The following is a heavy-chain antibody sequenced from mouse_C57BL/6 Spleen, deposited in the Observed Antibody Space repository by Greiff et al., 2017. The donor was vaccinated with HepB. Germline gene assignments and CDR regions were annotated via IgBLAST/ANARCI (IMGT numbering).Heavy chain of an antibody. J-gene: IGHJ2*01. Sequence: EVKLQQSGPELVKPGASVKISCKASGYTFTDYYMNWVKQSHGKSLEWIGDINPNNGGTSYNQKFKGKATLTVDKSSSTAYMELRSLTSEDSAVYYCARGGLRRGPFDYWGQGTTLTVSS. V-gene: IGHV1-26*01. CDR2: INPNNGGT. CDR1: GYTFTDYY. CDR3: ARGGLRRGPFDY. D-gene: IGHD2-4*01.